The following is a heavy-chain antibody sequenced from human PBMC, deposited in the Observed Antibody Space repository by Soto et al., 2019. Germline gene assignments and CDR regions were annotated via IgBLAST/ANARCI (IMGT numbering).Heavy chain of an antibody. CDR2: ISGSGGST. J-gene: IGHJ6*02. D-gene: IGHD2-15*01. CDR1: GFTFSSYA. Sequence: PGGSLRLSCAASGFTFSSYAMSWVRQAPGKGLEWVSAISGSGGSTYYADSVKGRFTISRDNSKNTLYLQMNSLRAEDTAVYYCARDGDCSGGSCYSLYGMDVWGQGTTVTVSS. V-gene: IGHV3-23*01. CDR3: ARDGDCSGGSCYSLYGMDV.